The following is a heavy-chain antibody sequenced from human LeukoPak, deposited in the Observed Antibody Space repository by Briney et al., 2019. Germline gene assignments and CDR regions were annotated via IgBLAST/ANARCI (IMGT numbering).Heavy chain of an antibody. CDR3: ASGQIWIAVAT. J-gene: IGHJ4*02. Sequence: GGSLRLSCAASGFTVSSNYMSWVRQAPGKGLEWVSVIYSGGSTYYADSVKGRFTISRDNSKNTLYLQMNSLRAEDTAVYYCASGQIWIAVATWGQGTLVTVSS. V-gene: IGHV3-53*01. D-gene: IGHD6-19*01. CDR1: GFTVSSNY. CDR2: IYSGGST.